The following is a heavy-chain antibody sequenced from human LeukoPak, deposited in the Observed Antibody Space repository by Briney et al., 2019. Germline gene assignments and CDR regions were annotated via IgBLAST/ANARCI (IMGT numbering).Heavy chain of an antibody. Sequence: GGSLRLSSGVSGFTLSRYSMNWVRQAPGKGLEWVSSISSSSSYIYYADSVKGRFTISRDNAKNSLSLQMNSLRAEDTAVYYCARGHSNYGDYFDYWGQGTLVTVSS. CDR2: ISSSSSYI. CDR1: GFTLSRYS. V-gene: IGHV3-21*01. D-gene: IGHD4-11*01. CDR3: ARGHSNYGDYFDY. J-gene: IGHJ4*02.